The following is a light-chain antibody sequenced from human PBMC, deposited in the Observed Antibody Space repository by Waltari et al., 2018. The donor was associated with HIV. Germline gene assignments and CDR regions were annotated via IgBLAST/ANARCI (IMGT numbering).Light chain of an antibody. CDR3: QSYDSSLSGSKI. V-gene: IGLV1-40*01. Sequence: QSVLTQPTSVSGATGQRVTISCTGTRSNIGAGYDVQWYQQLPGTAPQHLIYGNTSRPSGVPDRFSGSKAGTSASLDITGLQAEDEADDYCQSYDSSLSGSKIFGGGTKLTVL. CDR1: RSNIGAGYD. J-gene: IGLJ2*01. CDR2: GNT.